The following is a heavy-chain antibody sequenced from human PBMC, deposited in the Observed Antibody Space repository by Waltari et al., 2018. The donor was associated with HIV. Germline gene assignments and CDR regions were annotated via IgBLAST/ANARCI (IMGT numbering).Heavy chain of an antibody. V-gene: IGHV3-30*18. D-gene: IGHD1-1*01. Sequence: QVQLVESGGGVVQPGRSLRLSCAASGFTFSSYGMHWVRQAPGKGLEWVAVIWYDGSNKYYADSGKGRFTISRDNSKNTLYLQMNSLRAEDTAMYYCAKVEQRGGGPADYWGQGTLVTVSS. J-gene: IGHJ4*02. CDR3: AKVEQRGGGPADY. CDR2: IWYDGSNK. CDR1: GFTFSSYG.